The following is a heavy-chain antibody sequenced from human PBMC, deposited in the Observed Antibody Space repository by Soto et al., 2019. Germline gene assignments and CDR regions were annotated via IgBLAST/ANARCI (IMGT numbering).Heavy chain of an antibody. V-gene: IGHV3-23*01. CDR1: GFTFGGYA. D-gene: IGHD4-17*01. CDR3: GRKSQGSVTVTGNWYFDL. J-gene: IGHJ2*01. Sequence: EVQLLESGGGFLQPGGSLRLSCAASGFTFGGYAMNWVRQAPGKGLEWVSGISGGGDATFYTDSVKGRFTISRGNSGNTLYLQMTSLRAEDTAVYFCGRKSQGSVTVTGNWYFDLWGRGTLVTVSS. CDR2: ISGGGDAT.